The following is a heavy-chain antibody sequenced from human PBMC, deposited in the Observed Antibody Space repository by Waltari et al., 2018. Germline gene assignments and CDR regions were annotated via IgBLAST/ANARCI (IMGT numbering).Heavy chain of an antibody. D-gene: IGHD7-27*01. Sequence: QVQLVQSDGEVKKPGASVKVSCTAPGYTFNRYGITWVRQAPGQGLEWMGWIRVDNGNTNYAQHLQGRVTMTADTSTSTAYMELRSLRSDDTAVYYCARPSLGQYYYYGMEVWGQGTAVTVSS. CDR2: IRVDNGNT. CDR3: ARPSLGQYYYYGMEV. CDR1: GYTFNRYG. J-gene: IGHJ6*02. V-gene: IGHV1-18*01.